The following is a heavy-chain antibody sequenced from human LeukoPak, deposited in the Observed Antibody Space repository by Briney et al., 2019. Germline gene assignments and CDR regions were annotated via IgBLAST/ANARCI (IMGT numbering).Heavy chain of an antibody. J-gene: IGHJ4*02. CDR2: INSNSGTT. Sequence: ASVKVSCKTSGYTFTGYYIHWVRQAPGQGLEWMGWINSNSGTTTYAQKFQGRVTMTRDTSISTAYMELSRLRSDDAAVCYCARLMSVAAKGFDYWGQGTLVTVSS. D-gene: IGHD6-19*01. CDR3: ARLMSVAAKGFDY. V-gene: IGHV1-2*02. CDR1: GYTFTGYY.